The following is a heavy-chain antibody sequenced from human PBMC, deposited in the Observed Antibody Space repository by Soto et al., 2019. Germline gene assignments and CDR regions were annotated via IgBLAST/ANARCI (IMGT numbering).Heavy chain of an antibody. Sequence: QVQLVQSGSEVKKPGASVRVTCKASGYTFRNYGISWVREAPGQGLEWMGWVSAYNRNSNYAQKFEDRVIMTADTATSTAYLELRGLRSGDTAIYYCARDRQWEPLLYWGQGTLVTVSS. CDR3: ARDRQWEPLLY. CDR1: GYTFRNYG. V-gene: IGHV1-18*01. J-gene: IGHJ4*02. D-gene: IGHD1-26*01. CDR2: VSAYNRNS.